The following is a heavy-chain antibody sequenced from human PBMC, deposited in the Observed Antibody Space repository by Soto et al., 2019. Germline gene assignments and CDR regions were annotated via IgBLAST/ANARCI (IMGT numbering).Heavy chain of an antibody. J-gene: IGHJ6*02. CDR1: GYTFTSYG. D-gene: IGHD2-2*01. CDR3: AREVEGSNRRYYYYYYGMDV. V-gene: IGHV1-18*01. Sequence: EASVKVSCKASGYTFTSYGISWVRQAPGQGLEWMGWISAYNGNTNYAQKLQGRVTMTTDTSTSTAYMELRSLRSDDTAVYYCAREVEGSNRRYYYYYYGMDVWGQGTTVTVSS. CDR2: ISAYNGNT.